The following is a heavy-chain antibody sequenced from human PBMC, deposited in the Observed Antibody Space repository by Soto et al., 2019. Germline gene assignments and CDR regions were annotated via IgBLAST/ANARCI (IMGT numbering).Heavy chain of an antibody. V-gene: IGHV3-72*01. J-gene: IGHJ6*02. D-gene: IGHD3-10*01. Sequence: EVQLVESGGGLVQPGGSLRLSCAASGFTFSDHYMDWVRQAPGKGLEWVGRTRNKANSYTTEYAASVKGRFTISRDHSKNSLYLQMNSLKTEDTAVYYCAREVGSGSYTYYYYYGMDVWGQGTTVTVSS. CDR2: TRNKANSYTT. CDR1: GFTFSDHY. CDR3: AREVGSGSYTYYYYYGMDV.